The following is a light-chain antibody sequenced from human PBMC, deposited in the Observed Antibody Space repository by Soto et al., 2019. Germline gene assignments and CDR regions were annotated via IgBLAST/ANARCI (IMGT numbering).Light chain of an antibody. CDR2: DAS. Sequence: EIVLTQSPATLSLSPGERATLSCRASQSVSSYLAWYQQKPGQAPRLLIYDASNRATGIPARFSGSGSGTDLILTISFLEPEDFAGYYCQQRRTVGQGTEVEIK. V-gene: IGKV3-11*01. CDR3: QQRRT. CDR1: QSVSSY. J-gene: IGKJ1*01.